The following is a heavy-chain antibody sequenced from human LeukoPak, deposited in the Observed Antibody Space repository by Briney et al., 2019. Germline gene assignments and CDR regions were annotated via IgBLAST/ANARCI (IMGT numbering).Heavy chain of an antibody. CDR1: GFTFSSYA. CDR3: AKDQNGDYDYFDY. J-gene: IGHJ4*02. CDR2: ISGSGGNT. D-gene: IGHD4-17*01. V-gene: IGHV3-23*01. Sequence: GGSLRLSCVASGFTFSSYAMSWVRQAPGKGLEWVSAISGSGGNTYYADSMKGRFTISRDNSKNTLYLQMNSLRAEDTAVYYCAKDQNGDYDYFDYWGQGTLVTVSS.